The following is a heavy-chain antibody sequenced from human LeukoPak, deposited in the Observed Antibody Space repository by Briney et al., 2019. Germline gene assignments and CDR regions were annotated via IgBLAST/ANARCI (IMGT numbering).Heavy chain of an antibody. V-gene: IGHV5-51*01. CDR3: ARQNDFSLDY. J-gene: IGHJ4*02. Sequence: GECLKISCKGSGYTFSSYWIGWVRQMPGKGLEWMGIIYPGDSDTRYSPSLQGQVTISVDTSIGTAYLQWSSLKASDTAIYYCARQNDFSLDYWGQGTLVTVSS. D-gene: IGHD3-3*01. CDR2: IYPGDSDT. CDR1: GYTFSSYW.